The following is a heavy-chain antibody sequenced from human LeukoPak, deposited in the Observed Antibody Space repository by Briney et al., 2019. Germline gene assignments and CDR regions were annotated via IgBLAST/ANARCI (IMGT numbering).Heavy chain of an antibody. CDR3: ARGYTVTTN. CDR2: IYSSGST. V-gene: IGHV4-61*02. CDR1: GGSISSTGYY. Sequence: SETLSLTCSVSGGSISSTGYYWSWIRQPAGKGLEWIGRIYSSGSTDYNPSLQSRVTLSVDTSKNQFSLSLRSVTAADTAVYYCARGYTVTTNWGQGTLVTVSS. D-gene: IGHD4-17*01. J-gene: IGHJ4*02.